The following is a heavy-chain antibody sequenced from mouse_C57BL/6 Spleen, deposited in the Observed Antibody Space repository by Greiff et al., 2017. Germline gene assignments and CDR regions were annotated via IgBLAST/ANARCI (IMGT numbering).Heavy chain of an antibody. V-gene: IGHV1-15*01. J-gene: IGHJ2*01. CDR2: IDPETGGT. CDR3: TSYYGSRGYFDY. Sequence: QVQLKESGAELVRPGASVTLSCKASGYTFTDYEMHWVKQTPVHGLEWIGAIDPETGGTAYNQKFKGKAILTADKSSSTAYMELRSLTSEDSAVYYCTSYYGSRGYFDYWGQGTTLTVSS. CDR1: GYTFTDYE. D-gene: IGHD1-1*01.